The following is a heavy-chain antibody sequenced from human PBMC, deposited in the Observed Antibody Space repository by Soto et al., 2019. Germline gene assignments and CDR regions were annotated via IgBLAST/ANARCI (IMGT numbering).Heavy chain of an antibody. V-gene: IGHV5-51*01. CDR3: ARSPRSSPYFAY. CDR2: IYPGDHET. CDR1: GYTFSNFW. Sequence: PGESLKISCQSSGYTFSNFWIGWVRQLPGKGLEWMGIIYPGDHETRYSPSFHGKVTISADRSINTAYLQWNSLEASDTAFYFCARSPRSSPYFAYWGQGALVTVAS. J-gene: IGHJ4*02. D-gene: IGHD6-13*01.